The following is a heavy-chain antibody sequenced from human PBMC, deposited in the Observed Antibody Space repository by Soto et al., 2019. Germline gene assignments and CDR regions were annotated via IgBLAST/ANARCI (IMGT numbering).Heavy chain of an antibody. CDR1: GFTFSYYW. J-gene: IGHJ3*01. D-gene: IGHD2-21*02. Sequence: EVQLVESEGGLVQPGGSLRLSCAASGFTFSYYWMHWVRQAPGQGLVWVSRIHSDGSSTTYADSVKGRFTISRDNAKNTLYLQMNSLRAEDRAVYYCARGDRGAFDLWGQGTMVTVPS. CDR2: IHSDGSST. V-gene: IGHV3-74*01. CDR3: ARGDRGAFDL.